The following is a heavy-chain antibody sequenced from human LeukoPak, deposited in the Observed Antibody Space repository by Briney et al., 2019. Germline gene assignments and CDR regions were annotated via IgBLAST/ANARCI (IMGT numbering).Heavy chain of an antibody. J-gene: IGHJ3*02. Sequence: QPGGSLRLSYAPSGFTFSSYAMSWVRQAPGKGLEWVAVISGGGSGTYYADSVRGRFTISRDNSKNTVYLQMNSLRAEDTAIYYCAKAVVSSGYFSRDAFDIWGQGTMVTVSS. CDR3: AKAVVSSGYFSRDAFDI. D-gene: IGHD3-22*01. V-gene: IGHV3-23*01. CDR1: GFTFSSYA. CDR2: ISGGGSGT.